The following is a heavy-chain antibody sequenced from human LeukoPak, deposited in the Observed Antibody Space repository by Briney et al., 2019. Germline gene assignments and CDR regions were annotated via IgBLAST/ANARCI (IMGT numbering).Heavy chain of an antibody. V-gene: IGHV3-7*05. J-gene: IGHJ4*02. CDR1: GFTFRTYW. CDR2: INQDGSAR. CDR3: SRSEDY. Sequence: GGSLRLSCAASGFTFRTYWMSWVRQAPGKGLEWVANINQDGSARYYVDSVKGRFSISRDNAKNSLYLQINSLRAEDTAVYYCSRSEDYWGQGTVVTVSS.